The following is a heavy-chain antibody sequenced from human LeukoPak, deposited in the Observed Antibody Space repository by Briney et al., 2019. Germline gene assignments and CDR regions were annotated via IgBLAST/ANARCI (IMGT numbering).Heavy chain of an antibody. J-gene: IGHJ4*02. V-gene: IGHV3-23*01. D-gene: IGHD3-10*01. CDR3: AKSHYYGSGSCSH. Sequence: GGSLRLSCAASGFTVSSNYMTWVRQAPGKGLEWVSTISGSAGSTYYADSVEGRFTISRDNSKNTLSLQMNSLRAEDTAVYYCAKSHYYGSGSCSHWGQGTLVTVSS. CDR2: ISGSAGST. CDR1: GFTVSSNY.